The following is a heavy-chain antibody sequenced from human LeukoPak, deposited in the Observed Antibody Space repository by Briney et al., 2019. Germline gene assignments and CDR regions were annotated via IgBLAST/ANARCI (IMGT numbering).Heavy chain of an antibody. Sequence: GGSLRLSCFASGFTFSTFAMTWVRQSPGRGLEWVSTISGRGSDTYYADSVKGRFTISRDNSKNTLYLQMTSLRGEDTALYYCAKDRSTGFRSFDYWGQGALVAVSS. CDR1: GFTFSTFA. J-gene: IGHJ4*02. CDR3: AKDRSTGFRSFDY. CDR2: ISGRGSDT. D-gene: IGHD3-9*01. V-gene: IGHV3-23*01.